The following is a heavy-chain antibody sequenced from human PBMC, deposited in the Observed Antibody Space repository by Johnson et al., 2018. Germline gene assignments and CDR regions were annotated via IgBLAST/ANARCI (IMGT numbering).Heavy chain of an antibody. V-gene: IGHV3-33*01. J-gene: IGHJ3*01. CDR3: ARRDLDHAFDV. Sequence: QVQLVQSGGGVVQPGRYLRLSCAASGFTFRNYGMHWVRQAPGKGLEWVALLLYDGSNKHYADAVKGRFTISRDNSKNTRSLQMSSLRADDTAVYYCARRDLDHAFDVWGQGTMVTVSS. CDR1: GFTFRNYG. CDR2: LLYDGSNK.